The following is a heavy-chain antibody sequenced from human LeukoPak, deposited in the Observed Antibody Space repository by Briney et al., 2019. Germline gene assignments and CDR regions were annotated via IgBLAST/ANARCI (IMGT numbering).Heavy chain of an antibody. J-gene: IGHJ5*02. CDR2: INPNSGGT. V-gene: IGHV1-2*02. Sequence: ASVKVSCKASGYTFTGYYMHWVRQAPGQGLEWMGWINPNSGGTNYAQKFQGRVTMTRDTSISTAYMELSRLRSDDTAVYYCARVRIIGDWFDPWGQGTLVTVSS. CDR3: ARVRIIGDWFDP. D-gene: IGHD3-10*01. CDR1: GYTFTGYY.